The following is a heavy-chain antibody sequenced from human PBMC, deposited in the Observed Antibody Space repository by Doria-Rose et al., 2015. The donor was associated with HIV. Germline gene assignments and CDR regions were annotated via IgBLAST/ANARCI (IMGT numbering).Heavy chain of an antibody. D-gene: IGHD6-13*01. Sequence: SGPVLVKPTETLTLTRTVSGVSLSSPGMGVSWIRQPPGKALEWLANIFSDDERSYKTSLKSRLTISRGTSKSQLVLTMTDMDPVDTATYYCARIKSSRWYHKYYFDFWGQGTLVIVSA. CDR2: IFSDDER. CDR1: GVSLSSPGMG. CDR3: ARIKSSRWYHKYYFDF. J-gene: IGHJ4*02. V-gene: IGHV2-26*02.